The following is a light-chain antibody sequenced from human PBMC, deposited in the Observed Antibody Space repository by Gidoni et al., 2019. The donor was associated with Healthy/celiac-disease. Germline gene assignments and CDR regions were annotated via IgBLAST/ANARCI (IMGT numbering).Light chain of an antibody. CDR1: QSISSY. CDR2: AAS. V-gene: IGKV1-39*01. J-gene: IGKJ1*01. Sequence: DIQFTQSPSSLSASVGDRVTITCRASQSISSYLNWYQQKPGKAPKLLIYAASSLQSGVPSRFSGSGSGTDFTLTISSLQPEDFATYYCQQSYSTPRTFXQXTKVEIK. CDR3: QQSYSTPRT.